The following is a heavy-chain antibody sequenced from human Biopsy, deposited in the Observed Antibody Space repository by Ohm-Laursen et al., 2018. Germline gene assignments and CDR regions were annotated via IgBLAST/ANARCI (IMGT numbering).Heavy chain of an antibody. CDR3: ARGSGYFKLDV. D-gene: IGHD5-12*01. CDR2: INQSGST. CDR1: GESSSGYF. J-gene: IGHJ6*02. Sequence: GTLSLTCAVNGESSSGYFWNWIRQPPGKGLEWIGEINQSGSTKYNPSLKRRATLSADSSNSQFSLRLTSVTAADTAIYYCARGSGYFKLDVWVQGTTVTVSS. V-gene: IGHV4-34*01.